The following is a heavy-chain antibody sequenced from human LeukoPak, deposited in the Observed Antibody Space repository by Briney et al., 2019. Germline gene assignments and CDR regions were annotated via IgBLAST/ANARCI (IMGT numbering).Heavy chain of an antibody. J-gene: IGHJ4*02. D-gene: IGHD1-26*01. CDR1: GGSISSGDYY. Sequence: SQTLSLTCTVSGGSISSGDYYWSWIRQPPGKGLEWIGYIYYSGSTYYNPSLKSRGTISVDTSKNQFSLKLSSVTAADTAVYYCARDISGSNRRPGYWGQGTLVTVSS. CDR3: ARDISGSNRRPGY. CDR2: IYYSGST. V-gene: IGHV4-30-4*01.